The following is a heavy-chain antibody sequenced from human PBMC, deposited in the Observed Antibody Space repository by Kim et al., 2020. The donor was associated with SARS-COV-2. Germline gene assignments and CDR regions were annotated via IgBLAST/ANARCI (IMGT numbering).Heavy chain of an antibody. CDR3: AKDRGSSGGSCYDL. V-gene: IGHV3-9*01. CDR1: GFTFDDYA. Sequence: GGSLRLSCAASGFTFDDYAMHWVRQAPGKGLEWVSGISWNSGSIGYADSVKGRFTISRDNAKNSLYLQMNSLRAEDTALYYCAKDRGSSGGSCYDLWGQGTLVTVSS. J-gene: IGHJ4*02. D-gene: IGHD2-15*01. CDR2: ISWNSGSI.